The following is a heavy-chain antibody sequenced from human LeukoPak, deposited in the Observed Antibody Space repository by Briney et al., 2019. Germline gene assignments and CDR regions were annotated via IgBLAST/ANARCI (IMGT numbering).Heavy chain of an antibody. CDR3: ARGLSSGWYNWVGYYYYYMDV. D-gene: IGHD6-19*01. J-gene: IGHJ6*03. V-gene: IGHV1-46*01. CDR1: GYIFTSYF. Sequence: ASVKVSCKASGYIFTSYFMHWVRQAPGQGLEWMGLINPSGGSTRYAQKFQGRVTMTRDTSISTAYMELSRLRSEDTAVYYCARGLSSGWYNWVGYYYYYMDVWGKGTTVTVSS. CDR2: INPSGGST.